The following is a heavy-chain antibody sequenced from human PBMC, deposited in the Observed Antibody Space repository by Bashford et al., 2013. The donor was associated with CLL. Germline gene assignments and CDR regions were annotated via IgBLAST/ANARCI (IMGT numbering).Heavy chain of an antibody. CDR2: ISYDGSLK. V-gene: IGHV3-30*18. J-gene: IGHJ6*02. D-gene: IGHD2-21*01. CDR1: GFIFSNYG. CDR3: AKTGMAGFHYQYYGMDV. Sequence: GGPLRLSCAASGFIFSNYGIHWVRQAPGKGLEWVAVISYDGSLKYYADSVKGRFTISRDNSKDTLYLEMNSLRADDTAVYYCAKTGMAGFHYQYYGMDVWGQGTTVTVSS.